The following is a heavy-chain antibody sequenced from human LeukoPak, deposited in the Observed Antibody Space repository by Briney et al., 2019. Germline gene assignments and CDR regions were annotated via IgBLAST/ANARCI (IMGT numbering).Heavy chain of an antibody. CDR2: NSGGGGDT. D-gene: IGHD5/OR15-5a*01. CDR3: ASDYSVTWTAFDF. V-gene: IGHV3-23*01. CDR1: GFTFSSYA. J-gene: IGHJ4*02. Sequence: PGGSLRLSCAASGFTFSSYAMSWVRQAPGKGLEWVSGNSGGGGDTFYADSVKGRFTISRDNSKNTLFLQMNSLRAEDTAVYYCASDYSVTWTAFDFWGQGALVTVSS.